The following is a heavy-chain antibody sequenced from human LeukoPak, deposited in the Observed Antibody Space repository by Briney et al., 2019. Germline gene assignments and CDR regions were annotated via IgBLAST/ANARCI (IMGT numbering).Heavy chain of an antibody. CDR3: ARGLEYTSASGVH. J-gene: IGHJ4*02. CDR1: GFTFNSYT. CDR2: ISTSSTII. Sequence: PSGGSLRLSCAASGFTFNSYTMNWVRQAPGKGLEWVSFISTSSTIIYYADSVKGRFTISRDNAKNLLYLQMNSLRAEDTAVYYCARGLEYTSASGVHWGQGTLVTVSS. V-gene: IGHV3-48*01. D-gene: IGHD6-6*01.